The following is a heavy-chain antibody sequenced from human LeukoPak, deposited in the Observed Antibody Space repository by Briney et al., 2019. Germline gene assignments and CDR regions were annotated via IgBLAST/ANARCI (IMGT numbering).Heavy chain of an antibody. J-gene: IGHJ4*02. Sequence: GGSLRLSCAASGFTFSSYTMTWVRQAPGKGLEWVSSISRSGDYIFYADSVMGRFTICSDHDTNSLYLQMTSLRAEDTAVYYCAKDRLVGGSDRHPLDYRGQGTLVTVSS. CDR2: ISRSGDYI. CDR3: AKDRLVGGSDRHPLDY. V-gene: IGHV3-21*01. CDR1: GFTFSSYT. D-gene: IGHD1-26*01.